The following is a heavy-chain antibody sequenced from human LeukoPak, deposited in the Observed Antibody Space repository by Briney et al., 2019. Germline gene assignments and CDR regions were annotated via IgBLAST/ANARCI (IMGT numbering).Heavy chain of an antibody. CDR1: RFTFSSYW. J-gene: IGHJ4*02. D-gene: IGHD2-15*01. CDR2: IKEDGSEK. Sequence: PGGSLRLSCVVSRFTFSSYWMTWVRQAPGKGLEWVANIKEDGSEKHYVASVKGRFTISRDNAKKSLYLQMTSLTADDTAVYYCARVGVADDWDYWGQGTLVTVSS. V-gene: IGHV3-7*01. CDR3: ARVGVADDWDY.